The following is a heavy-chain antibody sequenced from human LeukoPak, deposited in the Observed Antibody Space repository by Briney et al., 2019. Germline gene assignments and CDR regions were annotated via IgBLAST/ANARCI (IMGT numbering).Heavy chain of an antibody. J-gene: IGHJ4*02. CDR3: ARAFGVVGATNPGY. D-gene: IGHD1-26*01. V-gene: IGHV3-21*01. CDR1: GFTFSTFS. CDR2: ISSTSSDI. Sequence: RPGGSLRLSCVASGFTFSTFSMSWVRRAPGKGLEWVSSISSTSSDIHYADSVKGRFTISRDNAKNSLYLQMNSLRAEDTAVYYCARAFGVVGATNPGYWGQGTLVTVSS.